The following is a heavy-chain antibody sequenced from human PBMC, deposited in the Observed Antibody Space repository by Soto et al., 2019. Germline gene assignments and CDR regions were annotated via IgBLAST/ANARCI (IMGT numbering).Heavy chain of an antibody. CDR2: IYYSGST. CDR3: ASDLAVTHPNWFDP. D-gene: IGHD4-17*01. CDR1: GGSISSYY. Sequence: QVQLQESGPGLVKPSETLSLTCTVSGGSISSYYWSWIRQPPGKGLEWLGYIYYSGSTNYNPSLKSRVTISVDTSKNQFSLKLSSVTAADTAVYYCASDLAVTHPNWFDPWGQGTLVTVSS. V-gene: IGHV4-59*01. J-gene: IGHJ5*02.